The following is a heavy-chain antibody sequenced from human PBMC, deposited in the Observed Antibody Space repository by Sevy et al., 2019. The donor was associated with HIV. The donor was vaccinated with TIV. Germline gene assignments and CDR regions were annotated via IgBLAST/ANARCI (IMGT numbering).Heavy chain of an antibody. CDR2: IYSGGST. V-gene: IGHV3-53*01. Sequence: GGSQRLSCAASGFTVSSNYMSWVRQAPGKGLEWVSVIYSGGSTYYADSVKGRFTISRDNSKNTLYLQMNSLRAEDTAVYYCATGRYSSSWYLDYWGQGTLVTVSS. D-gene: IGHD6-13*01. CDR3: ATGRYSSSWYLDY. J-gene: IGHJ4*02. CDR1: GFTVSSNY.